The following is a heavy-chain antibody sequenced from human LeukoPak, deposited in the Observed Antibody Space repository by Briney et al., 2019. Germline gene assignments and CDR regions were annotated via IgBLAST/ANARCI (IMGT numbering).Heavy chain of an antibody. V-gene: IGHV3-7*01. D-gene: IGHD3-16*02. Sequence: GGSLRLSCAASGFTFSSYWMSWVRQAPGKGLEWVANIRQDGGEKYYVDSVKGRFTISRDNAKNSLYLQMNSLRAEDTAVYYCARTGVDYDYVWGSYRGGWYFDYWGQGTLVTVSS. CDR1: GFTFSSYW. CDR3: ARTGVDYDYVWGSYRGGWYFDY. CDR2: IRQDGGEK. J-gene: IGHJ4*02.